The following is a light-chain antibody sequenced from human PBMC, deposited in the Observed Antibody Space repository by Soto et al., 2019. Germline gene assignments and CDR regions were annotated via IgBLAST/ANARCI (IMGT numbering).Light chain of an antibody. V-gene: IGKV3-20*01. J-gene: IGKJ3*01. Sequence: EIVLTQSPGTLSLSPGERATLSCRASQSVSSSYLAWYQQKPGQAPRLLIYGASSRDTGIPDRFSGSGSETDVTLIISRLEPADFAVYYCQQYGSSPLFTFGPGTKVDI. CDR1: QSVSSSY. CDR2: GAS. CDR3: QQYGSSPLFT.